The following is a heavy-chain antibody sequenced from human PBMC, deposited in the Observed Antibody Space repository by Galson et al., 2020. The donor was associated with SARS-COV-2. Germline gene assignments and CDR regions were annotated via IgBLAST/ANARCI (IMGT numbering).Heavy chain of an antibody. D-gene: IGHD3-9*01. CDR1: GYTFTGYY. V-gene: IGHV1-2*02. J-gene: IGHJ3*02. Sequence: ASVTVSCKASGYTFTGYYLHWVRQAPGQGLEWMGWINPNSGGTNYAQKFQGRVTMTRDTSISTAYMELSRLRSDDTAVYYCASQSEPREREGYYDILTGYYNPPEAFDIWGQGTMVTVSS. CDR2: INPNSGGT. CDR3: ASQSEPREREGYYDILTGYYNPPEAFDI.